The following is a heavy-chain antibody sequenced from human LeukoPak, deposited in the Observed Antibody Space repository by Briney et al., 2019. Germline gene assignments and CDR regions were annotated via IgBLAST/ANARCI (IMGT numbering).Heavy chain of an antibody. Sequence: GGSLRLSCAASGFTFSSYAMSWVRQAPGKGLEWVSAISGSGGSTYYADSVKGRFTISRDNSKNTLYLQMNSLRAEDTAVYCCAKEGDYYYGSGSYYNRDYFDYWGQGTLVTVSS. V-gene: IGHV3-23*01. CDR3: AKEGDYYYGSGSYYNRDYFDY. D-gene: IGHD3-10*01. CDR1: GFTFSSYA. CDR2: ISGSGGST. J-gene: IGHJ4*02.